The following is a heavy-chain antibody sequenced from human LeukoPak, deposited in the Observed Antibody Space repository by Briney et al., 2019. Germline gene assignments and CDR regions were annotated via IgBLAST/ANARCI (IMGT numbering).Heavy chain of an antibody. J-gene: IGHJ6*02. Sequence: GGSLRLSCAASGFSFSSYWMIWVRQAPGKGLEWVSSISNSASYIFYADSVKGRFTISRDNAKNSLYLQMNSLRAEDTAVYYCARAFYYDIIGGEGMDVWGQGTTVTVSS. D-gene: IGHD3-22*01. CDR2: ISNSASYI. CDR3: ARAFYYDIIGGEGMDV. CDR1: GFSFSSYW. V-gene: IGHV3-21*01.